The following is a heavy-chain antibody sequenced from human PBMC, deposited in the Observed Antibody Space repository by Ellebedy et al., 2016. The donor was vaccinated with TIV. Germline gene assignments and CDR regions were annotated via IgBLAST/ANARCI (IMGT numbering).Heavy chain of an antibody. J-gene: IGHJ6*02. Sequence: GGSLRLSCAGSGFTFSSYWMIWVRQAPGKGLEWVAVISYDGSNKYYADSVKGRFTISRDNSKNTLYLQMNSLRAEDTAVYYCARDLADYGMDVWGQGTTVTVSS. CDR3: ARDLADYGMDV. V-gene: IGHV3-30-3*01. CDR1: GFTFSSYW. CDR2: ISYDGSNK.